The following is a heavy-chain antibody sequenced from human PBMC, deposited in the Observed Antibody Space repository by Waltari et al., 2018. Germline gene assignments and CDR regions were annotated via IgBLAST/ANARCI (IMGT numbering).Heavy chain of an antibody. Sequence: QLQLQESGPGLVKPSETLSLTCSVSGDSITSNRHYWGWIRQPPGQGLEWIGTLSYSGTPSISPYRKSRVTISRATSRNQLSLELGSVTATDTAMYYGATYIGASVGTAAFDVWGQGTMVNVSS. CDR3: ATYIGASVGTAAFDV. J-gene: IGHJ3*01. V-gene: IGHV4-39*01. D-gene: IGHD5-12*01. CDR2: LSYSGTP. CDR1: GDSITSNRHY.